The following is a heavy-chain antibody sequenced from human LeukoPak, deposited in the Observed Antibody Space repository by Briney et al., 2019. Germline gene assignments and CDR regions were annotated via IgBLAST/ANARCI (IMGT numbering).Heavy chain of an antibody. CDR2: ISSTSTFI. Sequence: GRSLRLSCAASGFTFSRYSMNWVRTAPGKGLDWVASISSTSTFIYSADSVKGRFTISRDTAENSLFLQMNSLRAEDTAIYYCARDYFDSTNYPQTYYYYYMDVWGKGTTVTVSS. CDR1: GFTFSRYS. V-gene: IGHV3-21*01. CDR3: ARDYFDSTNYPQTYYYYYMDV. D-gene: IGHD3-22*01. J-gene: IGHJ6*03.